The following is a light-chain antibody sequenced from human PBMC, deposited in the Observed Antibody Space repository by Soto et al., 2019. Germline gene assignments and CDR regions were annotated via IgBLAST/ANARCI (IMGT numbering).Light chain of an antibody. CDR1: QSVSSN. V-gene: IGKV3-15*01. CDR2: GAS. J-gene: IGKJ1*01. Sequence: EIVMTESPATLSVSTGERATLSCGASQSVSSNLSWYQQKPGQAPRLLIYGASTRATGIPARFSGSGSGTEFTLTISSLQSEDFAVYYCQQYNNWPRTFGQGTKVDI. CDR3: QQYNNWPRT.